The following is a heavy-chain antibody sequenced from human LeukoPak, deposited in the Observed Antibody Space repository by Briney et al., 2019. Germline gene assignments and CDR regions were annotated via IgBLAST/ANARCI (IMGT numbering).Heavy chain of an antibody. J-gene: IGHJ4*02. Sequence: PSETLSLTCTVSGGSISSSSYYWGWIRQPLGKGLEWIVSIYYSGSTYYNPSLKSRVTISVDTSKNQFSLKLSSVTAADTAVYYCARHTNHYYDSSGYPDYWGQGTLVTVSS. D-gene: IGHD3-22*01. CDR3: ARHTNHYYDSSGYPDY. V-gene: IGHV4-39*01. CDR2: IYYSGST. CDR1: GGSISSSSYY.